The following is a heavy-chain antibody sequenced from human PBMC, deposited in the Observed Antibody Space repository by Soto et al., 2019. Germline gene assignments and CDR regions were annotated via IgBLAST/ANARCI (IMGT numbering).Heavy chain of an antibody. D-gene: IGHD5-18*01. V-gene: IGHV4-39*07. CDR3: ARGDVDTAMVLDY. Sequence: SETLSLTCTVSGGSISSTCYYWGWIRQPPGKGLEWIGSIYYSGSTSYNPSLKSRVTMSVDTSKNQFSLKLSSVTAADTAVYYCARGDVDTAMVLDYWGQGTLVTVSS. J-gene: IGHJ4*02. CDR2: IYYSGST. CDR1: GGSISSTCYY.